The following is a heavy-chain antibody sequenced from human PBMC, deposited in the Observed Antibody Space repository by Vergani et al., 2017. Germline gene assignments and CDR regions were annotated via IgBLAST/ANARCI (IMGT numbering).Heavy chain of an antibody. V-gene: IGHV3-21*01. Sequence: EVQLLESGGGLVQPGGSLRLSCAASGFTFSSYSMNWVRQAPGKGLEWVSSISSSSSYIYYADSVKGRFTISRDNAKNSLYLQMNSLRAEDTAVYYCARDRGLVGALDYWGQGTLVTVSS. CDR3: ARDRGLVGALDY. J-gene: IGHJ4*02. CDR2: ISSSSSYI. D-gene: IGHD1-26*01. CDR1: GFTFSSYS.